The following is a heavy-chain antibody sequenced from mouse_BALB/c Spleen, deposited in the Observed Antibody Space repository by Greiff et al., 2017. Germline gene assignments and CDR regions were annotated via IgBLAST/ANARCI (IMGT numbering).Heavy chain of an antibody. CDR2: IYPGDGST. Sequence: SGPELVKPGALVKISCKASGYTFTSYDINWVKQRPGQGLEWIGWIYPGDGSTKYNEKFKGKATLTADKSSSTAYMQLSSLTSENSAVYFCARRDGYYGSVYFDYWGQGTTLTVSS. CDR1: GYTFTSYD. J-gene: IGHJ2*01. D-gene: IGHD2-3*01. V-gene: IGHV1S33*01. CDR3: ARRDGYYGSVYFDY.